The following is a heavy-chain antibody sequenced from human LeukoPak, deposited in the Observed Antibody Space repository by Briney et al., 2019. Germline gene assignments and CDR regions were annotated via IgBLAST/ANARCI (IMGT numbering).Heavy chain of an antibody. CDR1: GFTFSSYN. J-gene: IGHJ3*02. CDR3: ARDSGYPRAHGFDI. CDR2: ITTSSSTI. V-gene: IGHV3-48*01. D-gene: IGHD3-22*01. Sequence: GGSLRLSCAASGFTFSSYNMNWVRQAPGKGLKWVSFITTSSSTIYYADSVKGRFTISRDNDKNSLYLQMNSLRAEDTAVYYCARDSGYPRAHGFDIWGQGTMVTVSS.